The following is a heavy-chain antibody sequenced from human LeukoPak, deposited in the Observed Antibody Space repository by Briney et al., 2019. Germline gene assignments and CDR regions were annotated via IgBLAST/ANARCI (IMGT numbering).Heavy chain of an antibody. J-gene: IGHJ4*02. CDR3: ARGGWDSSGYYIVADY. CDR1: GYTFTSYD. CDR2: MNPNSGNR. V-gene: IGHV1-8*03. Sequence: ASVKVSCKASGYTFTSYDINWVRQATGQGLEWMGWMNPNSGNRGYAQKFQGRVTITRNTSISTAYMELSSLRSEDTAVYYCARGGWDSSGYYIVADYWGQGTLVTVSS. D-gene: IGHD3-22*01.